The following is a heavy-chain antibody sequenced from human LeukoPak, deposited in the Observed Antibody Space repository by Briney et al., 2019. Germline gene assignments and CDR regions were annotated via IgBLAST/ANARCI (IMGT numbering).Heavy chain of an antibody. CDR3: ARVRPTTYSSGYYYVDY. Sequence: ASVKVSCKASGGTFSSYAISWVRQAPGQGLEWMGRIIPIFGTANYAQKFQGRVTITTDESTSTAYMELRSLRSDDTAVYYCARVRPTTYSSGYYYVDYWGQGTLVTVSS. D-gene: IGHD3-22*01. V-gene: IGHV1-69*05. CDR2: IIPIFGTA. CDR1: GGTFSSYA. J-gene: IGHJ4*02.